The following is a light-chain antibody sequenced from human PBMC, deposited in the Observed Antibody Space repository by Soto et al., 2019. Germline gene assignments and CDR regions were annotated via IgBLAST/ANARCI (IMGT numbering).Light chain of an antibody. Sequence: EIVLTQSPGTLSLSPGERATLSCRASQSVSSSYLAWYQQKPGQAPRLLIYGASSRATGIPDRLSGSGAGTNVPLTISRLEPEDFSVYYCQQYDSSLGLTFGGGTKVEIK. CDR3: QQYDSSLGLT. V-gene: IGKV3-20*01. CDR1: QSVSSSY. CDR2: GAS. J-gene: IGKJ4*02.